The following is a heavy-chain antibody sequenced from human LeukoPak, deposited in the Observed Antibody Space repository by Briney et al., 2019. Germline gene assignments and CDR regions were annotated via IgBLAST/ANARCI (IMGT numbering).Heavy chain of an antibody. Sequence: ASVKVSCKASGYTFTSYYMHWVRQAPGQGLEWTGIINPSGGSTSYAQEFQGRVTITTDESTSTAYMELSSLRPEDRAIYYCARAGTTAVAGIYHWYFDLWGRGTLVTVSS. CDR3: ARAGTTAVAGIYHWYFDL. CDR2: INPSGGST. CDR1: GYTFTSYY. V-gene: IGHV1-46*01. D-gene: IGHD6-19*01. J-gene: IGHJ2*01.